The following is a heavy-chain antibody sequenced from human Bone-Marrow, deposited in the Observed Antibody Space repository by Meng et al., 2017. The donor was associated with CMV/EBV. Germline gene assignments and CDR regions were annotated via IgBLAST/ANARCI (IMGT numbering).Heavy chain of an antibody. CDR1: GYTFTGYY. Sequence: ASVKVSCKASGYTFTGYYMHWVRQAPGQGLEWMGWINPNSGGTSYAQKFQGRVTMTRDTSISTAYMELSRLRSDDTAVYYCARRPRGSGYYYSYYYGMDVWGQGTTVTVSS. CDR3: ARRPRGSGYYYSYYYGMDV. V-gene: IGHV1-2*02. D-gene: IGHD3-22*01. J-gene: IGHJ6*02. CDR2: INPNSGGT.